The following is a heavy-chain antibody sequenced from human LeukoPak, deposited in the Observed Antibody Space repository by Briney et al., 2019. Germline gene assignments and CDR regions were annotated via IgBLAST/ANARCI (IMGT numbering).Heavy chain of an antibody. V-gene: IGHV3-23*01. D-gene: IGHD1-26*01. CDR1: GFTFSSYG. CDR3: ATAISGSNAVADY. J-gene: IGHJ4*02. CDR2: ISGSGDNT. Sequence: PGGSLRLSCAASGFTFSSYGMTWVRQAPGEGLEWVSSISGSGDNTYYADSVKGRFTISRDKSKNTLYLQMNSLRAEDTAVYYCATAISGSNAVADYWGQGTLVTVSS.